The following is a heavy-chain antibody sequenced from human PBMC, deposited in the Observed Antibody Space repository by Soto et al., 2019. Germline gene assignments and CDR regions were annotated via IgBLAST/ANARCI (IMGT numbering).Heavy chain of an antibody. V-gene: IGHV4-39*01. D-gene: IGHD4-17*01. Sequence: QLQLQESGPGLVKPSETLSLTCTVSGGSISSSSYYWGWIRQPPGKGLEWIGSIYYSGGTYYNPSLKSRVTIAVDTSKNQFSLKVSSVTAADTAVYYCARNDYGDSRVFDYWGQGTLVTVSS. CDR1: GGSISSSSYY. CDR2: IYYSGGT. J-gene: IGHJ4*02. CDR3: ARNDYGDSRVFDY.